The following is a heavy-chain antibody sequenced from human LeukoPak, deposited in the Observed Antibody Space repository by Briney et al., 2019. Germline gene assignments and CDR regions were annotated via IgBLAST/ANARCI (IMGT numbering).Heavy chain of an antibody. D-gene: IGHD5-12*01. CDR3: ASRLPGYYYMDV. CDR2: LYFIGST. V-gene: IGHV4-59*01. Sequence: SETLSLTCTVSGGSISSYYWSWIRQPPGKGLEWIGYLYFIGSTNYNPSLKSRVTISVDTSKNQFSLKLSSVTAADTAVYYCASRLPGYYYMDVWGKGTTVT. CDR1: GGSISSYY. J-gene: IGHJ6*03.